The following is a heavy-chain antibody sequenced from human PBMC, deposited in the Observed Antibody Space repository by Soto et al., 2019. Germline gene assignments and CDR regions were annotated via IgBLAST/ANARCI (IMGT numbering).Heavy chain of an antibody. Sequence: ASVKVSCKASGYTFTGYYMHWVRQAPGQGLEWMGWINPNSGGTNYAQKFQGWVTMTRDTSISTAYMELSRLRSDDTAVYYCAMGIAAAGTPSYYYGMDVWGQGTTVTSP. CDR3: AMGIAAAGTPSYYYGMDV. V-gene: IGHV1-2*04. CDR2: INPNSGGT. CDR1: GYTFTGYY. J-gene: IGHJ6*02. D-gene: IGHD6-13*01.